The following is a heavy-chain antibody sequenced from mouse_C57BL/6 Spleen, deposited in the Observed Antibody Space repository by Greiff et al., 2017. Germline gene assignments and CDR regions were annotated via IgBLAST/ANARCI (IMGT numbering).Heavy chain of an antibody. CDR3: ARGDYYGSSYSAMDY. V-gene: IGHV1-81*01. CDR1: GYTFTSYG. CDR2: IYPRSGNT. Sequence: VQRVESGAELARPGASVKLSCKASGYTFTSYGISWVKQRTGQGLEWIGEIYPRSGNTYYNEKFKGKATLTADKSSSTAYMELRSLTSEDSAVYFCARGDYYGSSYSAMDYWGQGTSVTVSS. J-gene: IGHJ4*01. D-gene: IGHD1-1*01.